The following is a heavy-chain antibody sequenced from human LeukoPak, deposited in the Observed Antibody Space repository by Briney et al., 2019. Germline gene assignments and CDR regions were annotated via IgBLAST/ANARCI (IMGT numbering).Heavy chain of an antibody. CDR1: GGSISSYY. J-gene: IGHJ4*02. CDR2: IYYSGST. CDR3: ARAGADSGYEFDY. D-gene: IGHD5-12*01. Sequence: PSETLSLTCTVSGGSISSYYWSWIRQPPGKGLEWIGYIYYSGSTNYNPSLKSRVTISVDTSKNQFSLKLSSVTAADTAVYYCARAGADSGYEFDYWGQGTLVTVSS. V-gene: IGHV4-59*12.